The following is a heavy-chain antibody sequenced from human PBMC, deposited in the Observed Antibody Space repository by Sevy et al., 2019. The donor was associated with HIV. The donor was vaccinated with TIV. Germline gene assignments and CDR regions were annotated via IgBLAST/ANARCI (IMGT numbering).Heavy chain of an antibody. CDR3: GRDGGVYCSSTSCYPLDAFDI. V-gene: IGHV3-48*01. CDR2: ISSSSSTI. J-gene: IGHJ3*02. CDR1: GFTFSSYS. D-gene: IGHD2-2*01. Sequence: RGSLRLSCAASGFTFSSYSMNWVRQAPGKGLEWVSYISSSSSTISYADSVKGRFTISRDNAKNSLYLQMNSLRAVDTAVYYCGRDGGVYCSSTSCYPLDAFDIWGQGTMVTVSS.